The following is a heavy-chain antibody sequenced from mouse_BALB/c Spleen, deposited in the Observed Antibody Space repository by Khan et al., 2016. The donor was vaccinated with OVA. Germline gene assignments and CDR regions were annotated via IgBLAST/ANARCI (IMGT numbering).Heavy chain of an antibody. Sequence: EVQLQESGPGLVKPSQSLSLTCSVTGYSITSGYYWSWIRQFPGNRLEWMSYISYDGSNNYNPSLKNRISITRDTSKKQFFLKLNSVTTEDTATYYCASKSYGKGAYWGQGTLVTVSA. CDR1: GYSITSGYY. J-gene: IGHJ3*01. D-gene: IGHD2-1*01. V-gene: IGHV3-6*02. CDR3: ASKSYGKGAY. CDR2: ISYDGSN.